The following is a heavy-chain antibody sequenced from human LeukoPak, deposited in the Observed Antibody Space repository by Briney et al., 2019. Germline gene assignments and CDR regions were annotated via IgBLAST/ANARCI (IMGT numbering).Heavy chain of an antibody. Sequence: PSETLSLTCAVYGGSFSGYYWSWIRQPPGKGLEWIGEINHSGSTNYNPSLKSRVTISVDTSKNQFSLKLSSVTAADTAVYYCASRATMVTFDCWGQGTLVTVSS. V-gene: IGHV4-34*01. D-gene: IGHD3-10*01. CDR3: ASRATMVTFDC. CDR1: GGSFSGYY. CDR2: INHSGST. J-gene: IGHJ4*02.